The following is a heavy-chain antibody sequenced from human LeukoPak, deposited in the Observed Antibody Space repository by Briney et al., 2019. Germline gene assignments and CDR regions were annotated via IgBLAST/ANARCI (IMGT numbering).Heavy chain of an antibody. CDR1: GFTFDDYA. V-gene: IGHV3-9*01. Sequence: GRSLRLSCAASGFTFDDYAMHWVRQAPGKGLEWVSGIIWNSGSIGYADSVKGRFTISRDNAKNSVFLQMSSLRAEDTAVYYCARDGASFDYWGQGILVTVSS. D-gene: IGHD4/OR15-4a*01. CDR3: ARDGASFDY. CDR2: IIWNSGSI. J-gene: IGHJ4*02.